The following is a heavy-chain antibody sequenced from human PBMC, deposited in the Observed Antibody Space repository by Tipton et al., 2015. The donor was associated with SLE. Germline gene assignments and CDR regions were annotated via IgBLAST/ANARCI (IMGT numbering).Heavy chain of an antibody. V-gene: IGHV3-33*01. D-gene: IGHD6-19*01. CDR3: ARDSNGSSGWLGYYYYNMDV. CDR1: GFTFSAYG. CDR2: IWFDDRNT. J-gene: IGHJ6*02. Sequence: SLRLSCAASGFTFSAYGMHWVRQAPGKGLEWVAVIWFDDRNTYYADSVKGRFTISRDNSKNTLYLEMNTLRAEDTAVYYCARDSNGSSGWLGYYYYNMDVWGQGTTVTVSS.